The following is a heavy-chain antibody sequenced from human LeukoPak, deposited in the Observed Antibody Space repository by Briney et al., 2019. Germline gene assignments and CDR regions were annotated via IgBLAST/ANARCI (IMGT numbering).Heavy chain of an antibody. J-gene: IGHJ4*02. CDR2: ISGSGGST. Sequence: GGSLRLSCAASGFTFSSYAMTWVRQAPGKGLEWVSAISGSGGSTYYADSVKGRFTVSRDNSKNTLYLQMNSLRAEDTAVYYCAEGGIGAVGDFDYWGQGTLVTVSS. CDR3: AEGGIGAVGDFDY. D-gene: IGHD6-13*01. CDR1: GFTFSSYA. V-gene: IGHV3-23*01.